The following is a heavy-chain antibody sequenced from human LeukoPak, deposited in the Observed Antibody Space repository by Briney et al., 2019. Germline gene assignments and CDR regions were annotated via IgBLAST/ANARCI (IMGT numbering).Heavy chain of an antibody. Sequence: GGSLRLSCAASGFSFNSDWMDWVRQAPGKGVGWVANIKHDESEKNYLDSVKGRFTISRDNAHNSLYLQMNGLRVEDTAVYYCTRRLDDWGQGTLVTVSS. J-gene: IGHJ4*02. D-gene: IGHD3-16*01. V-gene: IGHV3-7*01. CDR3: TRRLDD. CDR1: GFSFNSDW. CDR2: IKHDESEK.